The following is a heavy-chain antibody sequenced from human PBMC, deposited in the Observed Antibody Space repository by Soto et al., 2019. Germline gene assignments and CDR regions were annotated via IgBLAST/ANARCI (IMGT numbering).Heavy chain of an antibody. CDR1: GFTISTHG. CDR2: IWYDGSNR. D-gene: IGHD1-7*01. Sequence: QVHLVESGGGVVQPGTSLRLSCAASGFTISTHGMHWVRQAPGKGLEWVANIWYDGSNRFYADSVKGRFTISKDNSKNTLYLQMSSLIAEDTAVYYCAAATTGNFHFHYWGQGTQVTVSS. V-gene: IGHV3-33*01. J-gene: IGHJ4*02. CDR3: AAATTGNFHFHY.